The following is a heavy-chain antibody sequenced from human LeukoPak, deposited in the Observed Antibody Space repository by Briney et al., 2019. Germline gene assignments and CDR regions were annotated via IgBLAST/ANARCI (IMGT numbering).Heavy chain of an antibody. CDR1: GFTFSSYA. CDR2: ISGSGGST. D-gene: IGHD3-9*01. Sequence: GGSLRLSCAASGFTFSSYAMSWVRQAPGKGLEWVSTISGSGGSTYYADSVKGRFTISRDNSKNTLYLQMNSLRAEDTALYYCAKDASQEGYFDYWGQGTLVTVSS. CDR3: AKDASQEGYFDY. V-gene: IGHV3-23*01. J-gene: IGHJ4*02.